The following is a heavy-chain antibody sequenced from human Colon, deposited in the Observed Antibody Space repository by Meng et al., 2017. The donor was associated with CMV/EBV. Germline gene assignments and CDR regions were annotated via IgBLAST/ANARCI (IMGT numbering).Heavy chain of an antibody. CDR1: GFTFTTYG. D-gene: IGHD2-2*01. CDR2: IWHDGSKK. V-gene: IGHV3-33*01. CDR3: ARDRDTSSHYTWFDP. J-gene: IGHJ5*02. Sequence: SGFTFTTYGLHWVRQAPGKGLEWVAVIWHDGSKKYYADSVKGRFTISRDISKNTVFLQMDSLRAEDTAVYYCARDRDTSSHYTWFDPWGQGTLVTVSS.